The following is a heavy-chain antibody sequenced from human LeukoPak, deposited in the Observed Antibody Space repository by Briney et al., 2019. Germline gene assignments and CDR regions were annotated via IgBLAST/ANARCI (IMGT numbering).Heavy chain of an antibody. J-gene: IGHJ6*02. CDR2: MNPNSGNT. Sequence: ASVKVSCKASGYTFTSYDINWVRQATGQGLEWMGWMNPNSGNTGYAQKFQGRVTMTRNTSISTAYMELSSLRSEDTAVYYCARGAAAGTVGSYYYGMDVWGQGTTVTVSS. CDR1: GYTFTSYD. D-gene: IGHD6-13*01. V-gene: IGHV1-8*01. CDR3: ARGAAAGTVGSYYYGMDV.